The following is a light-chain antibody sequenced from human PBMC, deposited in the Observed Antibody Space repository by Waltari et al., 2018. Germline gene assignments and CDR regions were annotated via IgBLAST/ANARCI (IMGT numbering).Light chain of an antibody. CDR1: QSISSW. Sequence: DIQMTQSPSTLSASVGDRVTITCRASQSISSWLAWYQQKPGKAPKLLIYKASSLQSGVPARFSGSGSGTDFTLTISSLQPDDFVTYYCQQYISYPYTFGQGTKLEIK. CDR3: QQYISYPYT. CDR2: KAS. J-gene: IGKJ2*01. V-gene: IGKV1-5*03.